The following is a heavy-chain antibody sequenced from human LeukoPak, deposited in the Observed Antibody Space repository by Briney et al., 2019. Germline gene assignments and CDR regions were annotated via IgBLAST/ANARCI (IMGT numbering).Heavy chain of an antibody. Sequence: ASVKVSCKASGYTFTGYYMHWVRQAPGQGLEGMGWINPNSGGTNYAQKFQGRVTMTKDTSISTAYMELSRLRSDDTAVYYCARGYSRLNFYFDYWGQGTLVTVSS. D-gene: IGHD6-13*01. CDR1: GYTFTGYY. CDR3: ARGYSRLNFYFDY. J-gene: IGHJ4*02. V-gene: IGHV1-2*02. CDR2: INPNSGGT.